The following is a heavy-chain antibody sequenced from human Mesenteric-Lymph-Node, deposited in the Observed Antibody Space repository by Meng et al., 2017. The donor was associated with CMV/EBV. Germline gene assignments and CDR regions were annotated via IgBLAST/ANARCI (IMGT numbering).Heavy chain of an antibody. CDR1: FTCSNYI. Sequence: FTCSNYIMNWVRQVPGKGLEWVSSSSGDSSDIYYADSVKGRFTISRDNAKKSVYLQMNSLRAEDTAVYYCARDFWYEIVGINRNWFDPWGQGTLVTVSS. J-gene: IGHJ5*02. V-gene: IGHV3-21*01. CDR3: ARDFWYEIVGINRNWFDP. CDR2: SSGDSSDI. D-gene: IGHD1-26*01.